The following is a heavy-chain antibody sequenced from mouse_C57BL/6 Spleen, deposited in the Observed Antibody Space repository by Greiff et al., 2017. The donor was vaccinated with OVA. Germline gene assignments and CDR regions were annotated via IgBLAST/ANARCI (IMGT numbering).Heavy chain of an antibody. D-gene: IGHD1-1*01. CDR3: ARSGYYGFDY. Sequence: QVQLQPGAELVKPGASVKMSCKASGYTFTSYWITWVKQRPGQGLEWIGDIYPGSGSTNYNEKFKSKATLTVDTSSSTAYMQLSSLTSEDSAVYYCARSGYYGFDYWGQGTTLTVSS. J-gene: IGHJ2*01. CDR1: GYTFTSYW. V-gene: IGHV1-55*01. CDR2: IYPGSGST.